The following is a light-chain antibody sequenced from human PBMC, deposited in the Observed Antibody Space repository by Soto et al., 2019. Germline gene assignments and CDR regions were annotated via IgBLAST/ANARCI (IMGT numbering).Light chain of an antibody. CDR2: GAS. CDR3: QQYNEWPLT. Sequence: EIVLTQSPGTLSLSPGDRATLSCRASQSVSNNYLAWYQQKPGQAPRLPIYGASNRATGVPDRFSGSGSGTDFTLTISSLEAEDFAVYYCQQYNEWPLTFGGGTKVDIK. V-gene: IGKV3-20*01. J-gene: IGKJ4*01. CDR1: QSVSNNY.